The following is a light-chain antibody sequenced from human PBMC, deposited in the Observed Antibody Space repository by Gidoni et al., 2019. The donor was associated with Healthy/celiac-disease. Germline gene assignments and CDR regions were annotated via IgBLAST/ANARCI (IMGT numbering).Light chain of an antibody. CDR3: QQSYSTPRAWT. CDR1: QSLSSY. Sequence: DIQMTQSPSSLSASVGDRVTIPCRASQSLSSYLNWYQQKPGKAPKLLIYAASSLQSGVPSRFSGSGSGTDFTLTISSLQPEDFATYYCQQSYSTPRAWTFGQGTKVEIK. J-gene: IGKJ1*01. CDR2: AAS. V-gene: IGKV1-39*01.